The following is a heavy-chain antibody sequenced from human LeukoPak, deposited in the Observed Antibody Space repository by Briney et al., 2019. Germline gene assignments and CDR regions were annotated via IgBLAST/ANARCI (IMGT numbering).Heavy chain of an antibody. CDR3: ARLSGYCSSTSCYTGIRYFQH. J-gene: IGHJ1*01. V-gene: IGHV5-51*01. CDR2: IYPGDSDT. CDR1: GYSFTSYW. Sequence: GESLQISCKGSGYSFTSYWIGWVRQMPGKGLEWMGIIYPGDSDTRYSPSFQGQVTISADKSISTAYLQWSSLKASDTAMYYCARLSGYCSSTSCYTGIRYFQHWGQGTLVTVSS. D-gene: IGHD2-2*02.